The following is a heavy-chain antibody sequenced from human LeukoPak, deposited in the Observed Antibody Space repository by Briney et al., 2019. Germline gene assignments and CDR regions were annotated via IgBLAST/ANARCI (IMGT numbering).Heavy chain of an antibody. CDR3: AREMTYYYDSSGHFDY. CDR2: ISYDGSNK. D-gene: IGHD3-22*01. Sequence: PGGSLRLSCAASGFTFSSYGMHWVRQAPGKGLEWVAVISYDGSNKYYADSVKGRFTISRDNSKNTLYLQMNSLRAEDTAVYYCAREMTYYYDSSGHFDYWGQGTLVTVSS. CDR1: GFTFSSYG. J-gene: IGHJ4*02. V-gene: IGHV3-30*03.